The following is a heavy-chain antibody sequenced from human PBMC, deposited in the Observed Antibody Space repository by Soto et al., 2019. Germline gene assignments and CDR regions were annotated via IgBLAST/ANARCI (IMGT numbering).Heavy chain of an antibody. CDR3: ASRNYNFSMDV. CDR2: FDPEDGGP. V-gene: IGHV1-24*01. J-gene: IGHJ6*04. CDR1: GFPITAFS. D-gene: IGHD3-3*01. Sequence: ASVKVCCDVAGFPITAFSMHWLRLAPGKGLEWMGGFDPEDGGPIFAQNFQGRVTMTADTSTDTAYMELSSLRSEDTAVYYCASRNYNFSMDVWGKGTTVTVSS.